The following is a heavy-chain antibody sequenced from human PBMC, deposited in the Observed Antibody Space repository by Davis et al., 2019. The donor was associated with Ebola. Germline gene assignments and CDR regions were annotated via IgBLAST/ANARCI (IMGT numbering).Heavy chain of an antibody. CDR1: GFTFSKYW. D-gene: IGHD4-17*01. CDR2: INSDGSSS. Sequence: HTGGSLRLSCAASGFTFSKYWMHWVRQSPGKGLMWVSRINSDGSSSTREYADSVKGRFTISRDNTKNSLYLQMNSLRDEDTALYYCSRGGAVKFDYWGQGTLVTVSS. CDR3: SRGGAVKFDY. V-gene: IGHV3-74*03. J-gene: IGHJ4*02.